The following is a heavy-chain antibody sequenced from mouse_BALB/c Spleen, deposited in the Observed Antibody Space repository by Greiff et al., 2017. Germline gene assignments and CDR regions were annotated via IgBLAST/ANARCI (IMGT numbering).Heavy chain of an antibody. V-gene: IGHV2-9*02. D-gene: IGHD1-1*01. Sequence: VKLMESGPGLVAPSQSLSITCTVSGFSLTSYGVHWVRQPPGKGLEWLGVIWAGGSTNYNSALMSRLSISKDNSKSQVFLKMNSLQTDDTAMYYCAGYYGYGYFDVWGAGTTVTVSS. CDR1: GFSLTSYG. J-gene: IGHJ1*01. CDR2: IWAGGST. CDR3: AGYYGYGYFDV.